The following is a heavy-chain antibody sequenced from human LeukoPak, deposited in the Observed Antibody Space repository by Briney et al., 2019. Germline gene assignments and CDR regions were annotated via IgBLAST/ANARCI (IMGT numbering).Heavy chain of an antibody. V-gene: IGHV4-59*01. CDR1: GGSISGYY. CDR3: ARFGFYYDIDV. D-gene: IGHD3-16*01. CDR2: IHYSGKT. J-gene: IGHJ6*02. Sequence: SETLSLTCTVSGGSISGYYWTWTRQPPGKGLEWIGQIHYSGKTDYNPSLRSRITISVDTSKNQMFLKLSSVTAADTAVYYCARFGFYYDIDVWGQGTTVTVSS.